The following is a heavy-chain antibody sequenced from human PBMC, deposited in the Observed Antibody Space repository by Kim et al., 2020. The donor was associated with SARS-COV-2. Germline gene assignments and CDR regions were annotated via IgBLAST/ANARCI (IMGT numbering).Heavy chain of an antibody. CDR1: GFTFSSYS. CDR2: ISSSSSYI. D-gene: IGHD3-10*01. CDR3: ARNSNYYGSGKVDYYYGMDV. Sequence: GGSLRLSCAASGFTFSSYSMNWVRQAPGKGLEWVSSISSSSSYIYYADSVKGRFTISRDNAKNSLYLQMNSLRAEDTAVYYCARNSNYYGSGKVDYYYGMDVWGQGTTVTVSS. V-gene: IGHV3-21*01. J-gene: IGHJ6*02.